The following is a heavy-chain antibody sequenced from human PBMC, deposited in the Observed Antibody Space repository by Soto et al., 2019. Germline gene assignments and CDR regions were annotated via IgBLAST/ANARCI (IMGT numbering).Heavy chain of an antibody. J-gene: IGHJ4*02. CDR2: ISLYHHST. Sequence: QAQLVQSGAEVKKPGASVRVSCKTSGYPFTDYFIHWVRQAPGQGLEWMGIISLYHHSTSYAQKFQGRPTVTADTSTPTVYMDLSSLTSEDSAVYWCARELYSCGGDCPYYMDYWGQGTLVTVSS. V-gene: IGHV1-46*01. CDR3: ARELYSCGGDCPYYMDY. D-gene: IGHD2-21*02. CDR1: GYPFTDYF.